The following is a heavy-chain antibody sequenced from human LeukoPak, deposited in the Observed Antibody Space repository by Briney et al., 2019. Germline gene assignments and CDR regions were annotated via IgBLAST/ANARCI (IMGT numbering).Heavy chain of an antibody. D-gene: IGHD3-3*01. Sequence: GGSLRLSCAASGFSFHKYGMHWVRQAPGKGLEWVSYISSSGSTIYYADSVKGRFTISRDNAKNSLYLQMNSLRAEDTAVYYCARTLLRFLEWPNFDYWGQGTLVTVSS. CDR2: ISSSGSTI. CDR1: GFSFHKYG. J-gene: IGHJ4*02. CDR3: ARTLLRFLEWPNFDY. V-gene: IGHV3-48*04.